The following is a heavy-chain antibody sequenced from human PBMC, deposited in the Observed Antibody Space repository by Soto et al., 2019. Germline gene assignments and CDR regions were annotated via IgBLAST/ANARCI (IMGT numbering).Heavy chain of an antibody. D-gene: IGHD1-26*01. CDR3: ARVVTHYNGSYRTIDY. V-gene: IGHV3-74*01. CDR1: VFSFRSYW. Sequence: PWWSLRLSCSASVFSFRSYWMHWVRQAPGKGLVWVSRINSDGSSSTYADSVKGRFTISRDNAKNTLYLQMNSLRAEDTAVYYCARVVTHYNGSYRTIDYWGQGTLVTVSS. J-gene: IGHJ4*02. CDR2: INSDGSSS.